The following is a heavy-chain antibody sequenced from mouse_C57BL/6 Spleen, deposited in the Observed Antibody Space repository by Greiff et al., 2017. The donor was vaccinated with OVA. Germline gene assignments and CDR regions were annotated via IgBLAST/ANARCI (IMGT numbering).Heavy chain of an antibody. Sequence: VKLVESGPGLVQPSQSLSITCTVSGFSLTSYGVHWVRQSPGKGLEWLGVIWRGGSTDYNAAFMSRLSITKDNSKSQVFLKMNSLQADDTAIYYCAKKIGEGYFDVWGTGTTVTVSS. J-gene: IGHJ1*03. CDR2: IWRGGST. CDR1: GFSLTSYG. V-gene: IGHV2-5*01. D-gene: IGHD2-14*01. CDR3: AKKIGEGYFDV.